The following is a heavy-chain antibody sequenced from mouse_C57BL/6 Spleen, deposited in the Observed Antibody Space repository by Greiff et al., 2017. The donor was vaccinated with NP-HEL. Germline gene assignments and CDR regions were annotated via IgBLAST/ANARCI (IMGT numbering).Heavy chain of an antibody. Sequence: QVQLQQSGAELVKPGASVKISCKASGYAFSSYWMNWVKQRPGTGLEWIGQIYPGDGDTNYNGKFKGKATLTADKSSSTAYMQLSSLTSEDSAVYFCAREITTVDAMDYWGQGTSVTVSS. J-gene: IGHJ4*01. V-gene: IGHV1-80*01. CDR3: AREITTVDAMDY. CDR2: IYPGDGDT. D-gene: IGHD1-1*01. CDR1: GYAFSSYW.